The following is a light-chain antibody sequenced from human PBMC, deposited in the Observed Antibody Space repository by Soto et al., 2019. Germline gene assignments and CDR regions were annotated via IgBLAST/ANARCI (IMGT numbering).Light chain of an antibody. CDR1: SSDVGSYNL. Sequence: QSALTQPASVSGSPGQSITISCTGTSSDVGSYNLVSWYQQHPGKAPKLMIYEGSKRPSGVSNRFSGSKSGNTASLIISGLQADDEADYYCSSYTSSSSNVFGTGTKLTVL. J-gene: IGLJ1*01. V-gene: IGLV2-14*02. CDR2: EGS. CDR3: SSYTSSSSNV.